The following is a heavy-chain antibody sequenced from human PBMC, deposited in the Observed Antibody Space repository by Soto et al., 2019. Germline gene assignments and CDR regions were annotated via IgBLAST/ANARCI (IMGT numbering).Heavy chain of an antibody. D-gene: IGHD6-13*01. CDR3: AKDMRVGSSWYLQYREPDYYYYYGMDV. Sequence: GESLKISCKGSGYSFTSYWISWVRQMPVKGLEWMGRIDPIDSYTNYSPSFQGHVTISADKSISTAYLQWSSLKASDTAVYYCAKDMRVGSSWYLQYREPDYYYYYGMDVWGQGTTVTVSS. J-gene: IGHJ6*02. CDR2: IDPIDSYT. V-gene: IGHV5-10-1*01. CDR1: GYSFTSYW.